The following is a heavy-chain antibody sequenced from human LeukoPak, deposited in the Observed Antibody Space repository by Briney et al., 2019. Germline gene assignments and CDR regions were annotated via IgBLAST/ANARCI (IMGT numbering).Heavy chain of an antibody. V-gene: IGHV1-58*02. CDR2: IIVGSGNT. D-gene: IGHD4-17*01. J-gene: IGHJ4*02. CDR1: GFTFTSSA. CDR3: AADDSGGITLDY. Sequence: GASVNVSCKASGFTFTSSAMQWVRQPRGQRLEWIGWIIVGSGNTNYAQKFQERVTITKYMYTSTAYMELSSLKSEDTAVYSCAADDSGGITLDYWCQGTLVTVSS.